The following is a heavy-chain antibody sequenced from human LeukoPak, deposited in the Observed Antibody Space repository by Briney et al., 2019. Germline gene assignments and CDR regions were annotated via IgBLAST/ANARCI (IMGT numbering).Heavy chain of an antibody. CDR1: GFTFSSYS. Sequence: PGGSLRLSCTASGFTFSSYSLNWVRQAPGKWLEWVSSVSTGSNYIYYADSVKGRFTISRDNDKNSLYLQMNSLRVEDTAVYYCARVFRPSLTVFIIRGAFDIWGQGTMVTVSS. D-gene: IGHD3-3*01. CDR2: VSTGSNYI. J-gene: IGHJ3*02. V-gene: IGHV3-21*01. CDR3: ARVFRPSLTVFIIRGAFDI.